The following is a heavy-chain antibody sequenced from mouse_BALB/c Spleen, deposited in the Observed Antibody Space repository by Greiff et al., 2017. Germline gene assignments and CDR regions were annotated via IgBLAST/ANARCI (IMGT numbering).Heavy chain of an antibody. CDR1: GFTFSDYG. J-gene: IGHJ4*01. CDR3: ARFYYGSSYGAMDY. V-gene: IGHV5-15*02. D-gene: IGHD1-1*01. Sequence: EVKVVESGGGLVQPGGSRKLSCAASGFTFSDYGMAWVRQAPGKGPEWVAFISNLAYSIYYADTVTGRFTISRENAKNTLYLEMSSLRSEDTAMYYCARFYYGSSYGAMDYWGQGTSVTVSS. CDR2: ISNLAYSI.